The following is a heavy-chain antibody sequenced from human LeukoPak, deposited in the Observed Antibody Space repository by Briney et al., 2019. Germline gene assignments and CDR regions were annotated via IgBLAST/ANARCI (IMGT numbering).Heavy chain of an antibody. J-gene: IGHJ4*02. V-gene: IGHV4-39*01. CDR2: LSYGGRT. Sequence: SETLSLTCNVAGGSISSSSHYWGWLRQPPGRGLEWIGSLSYGGRTYYNPSLKSRVTMSVDTSKNQFFLNLSSVTAADTAVYYCARQVGSYCFDYWGQGTLVTVSS. CDR3: ARQVGSYCFDY. CDR1: GGSISSSSHY. D-gene: IGHD1-26*01.